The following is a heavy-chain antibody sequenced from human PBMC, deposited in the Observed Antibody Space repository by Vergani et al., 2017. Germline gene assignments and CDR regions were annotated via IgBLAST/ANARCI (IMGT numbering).Heavy chain of an antibody. V-gene: IGHV1-18*01. CDR2: ISAYNGNT. J-gene: IGHJ6*02. CDR1: GYTFTSYV. Sequence: QVQLVQSGAEVKKPGASVKVSCKASGYTFTSYVISWVRQATGQGLEWMRWISAYNGNTNYAQKLKGRVTMTTDTSTSTAYMELRSLRSDDTAVYYCARDVVVAANYGMDVWGQGTTVTVSS. CDR3: ARDVVVAANYGMDV. D-gene: IGHD2-15*01.